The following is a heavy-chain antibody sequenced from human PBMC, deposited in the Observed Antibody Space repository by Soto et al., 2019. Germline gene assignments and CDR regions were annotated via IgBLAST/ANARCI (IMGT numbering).Heavy chain of an antibody. D-gene: IGHD3-10*01. CDR2: IYLGDSDT. CDR3: ARRKVGNSGIPFDY. V-gene: IGHV5-51*01. CDR1: GYRFSIYW. Sequence: GESLKISCKGSGYRFSIYWVGWVRQRPGKGLEWMGIIYLGDSDTKYSPSSEGQVTISADKSIDTAYLYWHTLKASDTATYFCARRKVGNSGIPFDYWGPGTQVTVSS. J-gene: IGHJ4*02.